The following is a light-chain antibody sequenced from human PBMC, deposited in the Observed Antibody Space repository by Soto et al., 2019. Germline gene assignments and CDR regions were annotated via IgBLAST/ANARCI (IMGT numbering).Light chain of an antibody. Sequence: EIVLTQSPGTLSLSPGERATLSCRASQSVSSSYLAWYQQKPGQAPRLLIYGASSRATGIPDRFSGSRSGTDFTLTISRLEPEDFAVYYCQQYGSSPYTFGQGTKLDIK. CDR1: QSVSSSY. J-gene: IGKJ2*01. CDR3: QQYGSSPYT. V-gene: IGKV3-20*01. CDR2: GAS.